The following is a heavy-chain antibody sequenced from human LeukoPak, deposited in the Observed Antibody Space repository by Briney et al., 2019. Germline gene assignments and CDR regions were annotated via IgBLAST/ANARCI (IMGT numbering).Heavy chain of an antibody. D-gene: IGHD3/OR15-3a*01. J-gene: IGHJ6*03. CDR1: GFTVTSNY. CDR3: AKEWELGIDSWTGHTYTHF. CDR2: IFSGGST. V-gene: IGHV3-53*01. Sequence: SGGSLRLSCAASGFTVTSNYMSWVRQAPGKGLEWVSVIFSGGSTYYADSVKGRFTISRDNSKNTLYLQMNSLRAEDTAVYYCAKEWELGIDSWTGHTYTHFWGKGTTVFVSS.